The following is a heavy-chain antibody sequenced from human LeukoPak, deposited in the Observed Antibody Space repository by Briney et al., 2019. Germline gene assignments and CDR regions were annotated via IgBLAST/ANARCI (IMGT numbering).Heavy chain of an antibody. Sequence: ASVKVSCKASGYTFPVYYIHWVRQAPGRGLEWVGWISPHNGGPKYAQKFQGRVTMTRDTSISTAYMELNRLRSDDTAVYYCARAPFAYGYVSENDRESACFDYWGQGTLVTVSS. D-gene: IGHD3-16*01. CDR2: ISPHNGGP. J-gene: IGHJ4*02. CDR3: ARAPFAYGYVSENDRESACFDY. CDR1: GYTFPVYY. V-gene: IGHV1-2*02.